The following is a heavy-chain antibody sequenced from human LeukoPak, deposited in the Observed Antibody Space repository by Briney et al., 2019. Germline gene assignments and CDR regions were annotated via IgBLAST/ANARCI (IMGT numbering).Heavy chain of an antibody. V-gene: IGHV3-48*04. CDR1: GFTFSSYA. J-gene: IGHJ6*03. Sequence: GRSLRLSCAASGFTFSSYAMNWVRQAPGKGLEWVSYISSSSSTIYYADSVKGRFTISRDNAKNSLYLQMNSLRAEDTAVYYCARVSHYYYYMDVWGKGTTVTVSS. CDR2: ISSSSSTI. CDR3: ARVSHYYYYMDV. D-gene: IGHD3-3*02.